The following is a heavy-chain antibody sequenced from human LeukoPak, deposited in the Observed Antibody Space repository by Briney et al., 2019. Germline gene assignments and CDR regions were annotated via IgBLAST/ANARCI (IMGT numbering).Heavy chain of an antibody. CDR2: ISSRSGTI. V-gene: IGHV3-48*01. CDR3: ARVAVAGPTGWFDS. D-gene: IGHD6-19*01. J-gene: IGHJ5*01. CDR1: GFTFSSYS. Sequence: LAGGSLRLSCAASGFTFSSYSMNWVRQAPGKGPEWVSYISSRSGTIYYAGSVKGRFTISRDNIDNVVHLQMNSLRGEDTAIYYCARVAVAGPTGWFDSWGPGTLVSVSA.